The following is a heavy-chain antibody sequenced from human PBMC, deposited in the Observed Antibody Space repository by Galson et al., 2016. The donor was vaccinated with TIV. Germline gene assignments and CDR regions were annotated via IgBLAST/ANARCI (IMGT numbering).Heavy chain of an antibody. Sequence: SLRLSCAASGLSVNINYMTWVRQAPGKGLEWVSLISDGGNTYYSDSVKGRFTISRDKSKNTLYLQMNSLRVEDTAVYYCVRDRIVDATYYYYSCGMAVWGQGTAVTVSS. CDR2: ISDGGNT. CDR1: GLSVNINY. D-gene: IGHD2/OR15-2a*01. V-gene: IGHV3-66*02. CDR3: VRDRIVDATYYYYSCGMAV. J-gene: IGHJ6*02.